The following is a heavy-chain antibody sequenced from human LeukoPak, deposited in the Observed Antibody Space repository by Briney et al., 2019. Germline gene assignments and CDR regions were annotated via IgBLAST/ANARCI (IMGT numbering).Heavy chain of an antibody. J-gene: IGHJ6*03. V-gene: IGHV4-59*01. CDR2: ISYIGST. CDR1: GGSISNYY. CDR3: AGSYHYYMDV. Sequence: SETLSLTCTVSGGSISNYYWSWIRQPPGKGLEWIGYISYIGSTKYNPSLKSRVTISEDTSKKQSSLKLSSVTAADTAVYYCAGSYHYYMDVWGKGTTVTASS.